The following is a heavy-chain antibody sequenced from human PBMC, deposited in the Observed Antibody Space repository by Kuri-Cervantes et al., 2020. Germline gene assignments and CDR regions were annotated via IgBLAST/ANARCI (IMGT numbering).Heavy chain of an antibody. CDR2: IYYSGST. D-gene: IGHD3-9*01. CDR1: GGSFSGYY. Sequence: SCAVYGGSFSGYYWSWIRQPPGKGLEWIGYIYYSGSTYYNPSLKSRVTISVDTSKNQFSLKLSSVTAADTAVYYCARGIPLLRYFDWLSYFDYWGQGTLVTVSS. J-gene: IGHJ4*02. V-gene: IGHV4-30-4*01. CDR3: ARGIPLLRYFDWLSYFDY.